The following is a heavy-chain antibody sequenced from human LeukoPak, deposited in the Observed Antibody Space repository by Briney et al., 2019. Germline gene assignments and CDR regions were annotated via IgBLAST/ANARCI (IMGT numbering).Heavy chain of an antibody. CDR1: GGSISSGSYY. Sequence: PSETLSLTCTVSGGSISSGSYYWSWIRQPAGKGLEWIGRIYTSGSTNYNPSLKSRVTISVDTSKNQFSLKLSSVTAADTAVYYCATDLWMGATYWFDPWGQGTLVTVSS. J-gene: IGHJ5*02. V-gene: IGHV4-61*02. CDR2: IYTSGST. CDR3: ATDLWMGATYWFDP. D-gene: IGHD1-26*01.